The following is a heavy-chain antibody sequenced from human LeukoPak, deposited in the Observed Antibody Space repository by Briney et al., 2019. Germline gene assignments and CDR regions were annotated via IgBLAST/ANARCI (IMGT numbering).Heavy chain of an antibody. CDR1: GGSISSYY. V-gene: IGHV4-34*01. J-gene: IGHJ3*02. CDR2: INHSGST. D-gene: IGHD3-9*01. CDR3: ARSPYYDILTGYFSDI. Sequence: PSETLSLTCTVSGGSISSYYWSWIRQPPGKGLEWIGEINHSGSTNYNPSLKSRVTISVDTSKNQFSLKLSSVTAADTAVYYCARSPYYDILTGYFSDIWGQGTMVTVSS.